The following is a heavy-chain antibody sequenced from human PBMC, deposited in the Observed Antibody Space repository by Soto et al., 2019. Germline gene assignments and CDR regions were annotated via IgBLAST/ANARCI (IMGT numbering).Heavy chain of an antibody. CDR3: ARAEPPLEGATRTPFEY. D-gene: IGHD1-26*01. CDR1: GYTFTSYY. V-gene: IGHV1-46*01. CDR2: INPSGGST. Sequence: ASVKVSCKASGYTFTSYYMHWVRQAPGQGLEWMGIINPSGGSTSYAQKFQGRVTMTRDTSTSTVYMELSSLRSEDTAVYYCARAEPPLEGATRTPFEYWGQGTLVTVSS. J-gene: IGHJ4*02.